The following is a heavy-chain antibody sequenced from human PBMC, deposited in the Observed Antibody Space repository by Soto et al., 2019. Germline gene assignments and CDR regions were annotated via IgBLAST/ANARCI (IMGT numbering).Heavy chain of an antibody. V-gene: IGHV3-33*01. CDR1: GFTFSSYG. CDR3: ARDGAVPEFLFDY. J-gene: IGHJ4*02. D-gene: IGHD3-16*01. Sequence: GGPLRLSCAASGFTFSSYGMHWVRQAPGKGLEWVAVIWYDGSNKYYADSVKGRFTISRDNSKNTLYLQMNSLRAEDTAVYYCARDGAVPEFLFDYWGQGTLVTVSS. CDR2: IWYDGSNK.